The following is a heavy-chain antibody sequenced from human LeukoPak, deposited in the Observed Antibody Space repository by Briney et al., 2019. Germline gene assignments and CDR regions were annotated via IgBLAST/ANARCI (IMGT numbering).Heavy chain of an antibody. CDR1: GFTFSTYA. D-gene: IGHD6-19*01. V-gene: IGHV3-23*01. CDR3: ARVGWRPA. Sequence: GGSLRLSCATSGFTFSTYAMTWVRQAPGKGLEWVSAISTSGAETKYAASVKGRFTISRDNSQNTLFLQMNRLRADDTAVYYCARVGWRPAWGQGTLVTVSS. CDR2: ISTSGAET. J-gene: IGHJ5*02.